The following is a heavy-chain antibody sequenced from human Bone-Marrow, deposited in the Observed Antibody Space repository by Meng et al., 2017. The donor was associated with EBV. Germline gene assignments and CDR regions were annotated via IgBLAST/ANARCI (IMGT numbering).Heavy chain of an antibody. D-gene: IGHD2-21*01. Sequence: QVQLGQGGAVVKKAGASVQFVCQAPGYTFINFGIAWVRQAPGHRLQWMGWISGYDSNTNYEQKFQGRVTMTTDTSTSTAHMDLRSLRSDDTAVYYCARIGRFCGGDCYADYWGQGTLVTVSS. V-gene: IGHV1-18*01. CDR2: ISGYDSNT. CDR3: ARIGRFCGGDCYADY. J-gene: IGHJ4*02. CDR1: GYTFINFG.